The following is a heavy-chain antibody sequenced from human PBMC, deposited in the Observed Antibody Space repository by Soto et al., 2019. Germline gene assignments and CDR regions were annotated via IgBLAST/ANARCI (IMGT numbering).Heavy chain of an antibody. Sequence: ASETLSLTCTVSGDSISSGDYYWSWIRQPLGKGLESIGYIYYSGSTYYNPSLKSRVIISVDTSKNQFSLKLSSVTAADTAVYYCARVVYGNSKRFLARWFDPWGQGTLVTVSS. V-gene: IGHV4-30-4*01. D-gene: IGHD3-3*01. CDR3: ARVVYGNSKRFLARWFDP. CDR1: GDSISSGDYY. CDR2: IYYSGST. J-gene: IGHJ5*02.